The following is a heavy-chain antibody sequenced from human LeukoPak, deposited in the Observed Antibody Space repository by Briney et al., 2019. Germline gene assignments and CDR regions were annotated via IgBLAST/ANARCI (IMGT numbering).Heavy chain of an antibody. J-gene: IGHJ3*02. CDR3: AADLWFGELSNDAFDI. Sequence: GGSLRLSCAASGFTVSSNYMSWVRQAPGKGLEWVSVIYSGGSTYYADSVKGRFTISRDNSKNTLYLQMNSLRAEDTAVYYCAADLWFGELSNDAFDIWGQGTMVTVSS. D-gene: IGHD3-10*01. CDR1: GFTVSSNY. CDR2: IYSGGST. V-gene: IGHV3-66*01.